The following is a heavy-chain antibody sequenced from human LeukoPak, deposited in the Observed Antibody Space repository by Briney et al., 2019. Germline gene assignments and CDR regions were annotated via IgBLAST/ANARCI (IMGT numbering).Heavy chain of an antibody. J-gene: IGHJ5*02. Sequence: SETLSLTCAVYGESFSNYYWNWIRQSPGKGLEWIGAIKYSGTTNYNPSLKSRVTISIDTSKSQFSLKLTTVNAADTAVYYCARGRGWLYFERMSWFDPWGQGALVTVSS. D-gene: IGHD2/OR15-2a*01. CDR3: ARGRGWLYFERMSWFDP. CDR2: IKYSGTT. CDR1: GESFSNYY. V-gene: IGHV4-34*01.